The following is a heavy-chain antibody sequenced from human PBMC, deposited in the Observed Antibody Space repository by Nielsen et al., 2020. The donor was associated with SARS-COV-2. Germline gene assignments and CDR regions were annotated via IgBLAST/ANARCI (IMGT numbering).Heavy chain of an antibody. J-gene: IGHJ6*01. V-gene: IGHV3-23*01. Sequence: GESLKISCVASGFTFRDYAMTWVRQAPGKGLEWVSTISGSGGGAYYGDSVTGRFSISRDNSKNTLYLQMNSLHQGPIGLPPGTLLQEHLWG. CDR1: GFTFRDYA. CDR2: ISGSGGGA. CDR3: TLLQEHL.